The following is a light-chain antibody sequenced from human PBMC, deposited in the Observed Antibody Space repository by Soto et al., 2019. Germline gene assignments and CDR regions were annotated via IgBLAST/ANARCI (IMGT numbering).Light chain of an antibody. J-gene: IGKJ5*01. CDR1: NNVGTN. V-gene: IGKV3-15*01. CDR3: QQYNKWPAEIT. CDR2: GAS. Sequence: VAPQSLAPLSISPRERAPLSCRAINNVGTNLAWYQHKPGQAPRLLISGASTRATGVPARFSGSGSETEFALTISSLQSEDSGVYYCQQYNKWPAEITFGQGTRLEIK.